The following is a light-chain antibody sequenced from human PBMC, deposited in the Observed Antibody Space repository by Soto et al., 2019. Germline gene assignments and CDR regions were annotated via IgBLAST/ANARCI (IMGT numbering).Light chain of an antibody. CDR2: EVS. Sequence: QSALTKPPSASGSPGQSVTISCTGSSSDVGGYNYVSWYQHHPGKAPKLMIYEVSRRPSGVPDRFSGSKSGNTASLTVSGLQAEDEADYYCSSYAGSNTVVFGGGTKLTVL. J-gene: IGLJ2*01. CDR1: SSDVGGYNY. CDR3: SSYAGSNTVV. V-gene: IGLV2-8*01.